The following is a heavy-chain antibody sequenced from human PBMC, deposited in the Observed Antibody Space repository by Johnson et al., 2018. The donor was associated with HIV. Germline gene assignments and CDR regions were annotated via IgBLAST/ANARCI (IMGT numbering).Heavy chain of an antibody. V-gene: IGHV3-30*02. D-gene: IGHD3-22*01. CDR1: GFTFSSFG. CDR3: AKETRDSRSAFDI. Sequence: QVQLVESGGGVVQPGGSLRLSCPASGFTFSSFGMHWVRQAPGKGLEWVAFIRYDTSNKYYADSVKGRFTISRDNSRNTVYLQMDSLRGEDTAVYYCAKETRDSRSAFDIWGQGTMVTVSS. CDR2: IRYDTSNK. J-gene: IGHJ3*02.